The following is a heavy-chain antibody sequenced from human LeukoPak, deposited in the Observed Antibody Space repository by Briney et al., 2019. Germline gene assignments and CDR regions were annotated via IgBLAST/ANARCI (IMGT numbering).Heavy chain of an antibody. CDR1: GYPFTGYY. Sequence: ASVKVSCKASGYPFTGYYMHWVRQAPGQGLEWMGWINPNSGGTNFAQRFQGRVTLTRDTSLSTAYMELSRLRSDDTALYYRARVLSDSTGYFYPYWGQGTLVTVSS. CDR3: ARVLSDSTGYFYPY. D-gene: IGHD3-9*01. V-gene: IGHV1-2*02. CDR2: INPNSGGT. J-gene: IGHJ4*02.